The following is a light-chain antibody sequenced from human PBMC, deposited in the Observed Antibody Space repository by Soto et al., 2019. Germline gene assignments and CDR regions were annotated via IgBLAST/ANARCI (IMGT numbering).Light chain of an antibody. CDR2: DAS. V-gene: IGKV3-20*01. J-gene: IGKJ4*01. Sequence: EIVLTQSPGTLSLSPGERASLSCRASQSVSRNYVAWYHYKPDQAPRLLIYDASTRATGIPDRFSGSGSGADFSLTISRLELEDFAVYFCQQYGRTPLTFCGGSKVEIK. CDR1: QSVSRNY. CDR3: QQYGRTPLT.